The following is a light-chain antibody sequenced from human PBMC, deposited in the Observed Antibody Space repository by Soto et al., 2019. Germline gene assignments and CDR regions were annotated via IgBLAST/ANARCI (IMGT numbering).Light chain of an antibody. CDR1: QDISNH. CDR2: DAS. CDR3: QQYDDLPYT. V-gene: IGKV1-33*01. J-gene: IGKJ2*01. Sequence: DIQMTQSPSSLSASVGDRVTITCQASQDISNHLSWYQHKPGKAPKLLIYDASNLETGVPSRFSGSGSGTDFHFTISSLQPEDIATFYCQQYDDLPYTFGQGANLEIK.